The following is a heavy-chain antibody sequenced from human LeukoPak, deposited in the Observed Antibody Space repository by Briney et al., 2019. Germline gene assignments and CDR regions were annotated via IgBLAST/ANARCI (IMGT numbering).Heavy chain of an antibody. CDR3: ARVKYYGSGSYGFDP. CDR1: GGSISSYY. D-gene: IGHD3-10*01. Sequence: SETLSLTCTVSGGSISSYYWSWIRQPPGKGLEWIGYIYYSGSTNYNPSLKSRVTISVDTSKNQFSLKLSSVTAADTAVYYCARVKYYGSGSYGFDPWGQGTLVTVSS. V-gene: IGHV4-59*01. J-gene: IGHJ5*02. CDR2: IYYSGST.